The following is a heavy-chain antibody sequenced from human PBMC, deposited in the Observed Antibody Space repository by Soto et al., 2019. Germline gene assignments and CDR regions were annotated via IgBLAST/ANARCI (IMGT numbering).Heavy chain of an antibody. Sequence: SQTLSLTCAISGDSVSSNTASWNWIRQSPSRGLEWLGRTYFRSKWYNDYAVSVKSRIIINPDTSNNQFSLQLNSVTPEDTAVYFCAKGDNLGPKTGYAFDPWGQGSMVTVSS. V-gene: IGHV6-1*01. J-gene: IGHJ5*02. CDR1: GDSVSSNTAS. CDR3: AKGDNLGPKTGYAFDP. CDR2: TYFRSKWYN. D-gene: IGHD5-12*01.